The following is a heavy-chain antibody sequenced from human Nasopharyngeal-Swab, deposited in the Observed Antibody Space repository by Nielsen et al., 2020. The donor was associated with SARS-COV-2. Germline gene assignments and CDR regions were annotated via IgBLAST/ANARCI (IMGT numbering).Heavy chain of an antibody. D-gene: IGHD4-17*01. J-gene: IGHJ4*02. CDR3: AKTDYGDLPYYFDY. CDR1: GFTFSSNA. CDR2: ISGSGGST. V-gene: IGHV3-23*01. Sequence: GESLKISCAASGFTFSSNAMSWVRQAPGKGLEWVSAISGSGGSTYYADSVKGLFTISRDNSKNTLYLQMNSLRAEDTAVYYCAKTDYGDLPYYFDYWGQGTLVTVSS.